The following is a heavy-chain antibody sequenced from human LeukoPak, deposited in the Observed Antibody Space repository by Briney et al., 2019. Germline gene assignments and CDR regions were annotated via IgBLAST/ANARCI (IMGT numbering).Heavy chain of an antibody. D-gene: IGHD6-13*01. Sequence: VSVKISCQRSGYTFTSNHIHCVRQAPGQGLEWMGVINPSGDSTSYAQKFQGRVTMTRDTSTSTVYMELSSLRSEDTAKYYCAKLAASETGEGSWGQGTLVTVSS. CDR2: INPSGDST. V-gene: IGHV1-46*01. CDR1: GYTFTSNH. CDR3: AKLAASETGEGS. J-gene: IGHJ5*02.